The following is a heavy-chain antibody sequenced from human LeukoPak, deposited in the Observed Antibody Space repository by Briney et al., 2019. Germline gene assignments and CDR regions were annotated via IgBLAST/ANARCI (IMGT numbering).Heavy chain of an antibody. CDR3: VSNREYCGGDCYSYDAFDI. V-gene: IGHV1-2*02. D-gene: IGHD2-21*01. J-gene: IGHJ3*02. Sequence: ASVKVSCKASGYTFTGYYMHWVRQAPGQGLEWMGWINPNSGGTNYAQKFQGRVTMTRDTSISTAYMELSRLRSDDTAVYYCVSNREYCGGDCYSYDAFDIWGQGTMVTVSS. CDR1: GYTFTGYY. CDR2: INPNSGGT.